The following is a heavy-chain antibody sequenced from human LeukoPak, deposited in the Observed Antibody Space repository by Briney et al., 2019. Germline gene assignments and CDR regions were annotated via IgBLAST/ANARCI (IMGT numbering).Heavy chain of an antibody. V-gene: IGHV3-15*01. Sequence: GGSLRLSCAASGFTFSNAWMSWVRQAPGKGLEWVGRIKSKTDGGTTDYAAPVKGRFTISRDDSKNTLYLQMNSLKTEDTDVYYCTVYSSGWYIDYWGQGTLVTVSS. CDR2: IKSKTDGGTT. J-gene: IGHJ4*02. D-gene: IGHD6-19*01. CDR3: TVYSSGWYIDY. CDR1: GFTFSNAW.